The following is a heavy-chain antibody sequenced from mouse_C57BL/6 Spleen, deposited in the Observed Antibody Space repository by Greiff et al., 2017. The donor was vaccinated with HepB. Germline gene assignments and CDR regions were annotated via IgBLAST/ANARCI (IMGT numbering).Heavy chain of an antibody. CDR2: IWSGGST. CDR1: GFSLTSYG. V-gene: IGHV2-2*01. D-gene: IGHD2-1*01. CDR3: ARERIYYGNLINAMDY. Sequence: VQVVESGPGLVQPSQSLSITCTVSGFSLTSYGVHWVRQSPGKGLEWLGVIWSGGSTDYNAAFISRLSISKDNSKSQVFFKMNSLQADDTAIYYCARERIYYGNLINAMDYWGQGTSVTVSS. J-gene: IGHJ4*01.